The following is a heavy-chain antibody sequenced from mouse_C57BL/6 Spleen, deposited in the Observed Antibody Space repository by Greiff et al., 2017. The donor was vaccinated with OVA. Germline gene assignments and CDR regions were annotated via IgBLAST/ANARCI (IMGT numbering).Heavy chain of an antibody. D-gene: IGHD2-5*01. CDR3: DRGDYSNLFAY. V-gene: IGHV1-26*01. CDR2: INPNDGGT. J-gene: IGHJ3*01. Sequence: EVQLQQSGPELVKPGASVKISCKASGYTFTDYYMNWVKQSHGQSLEWIGDINPNDGGTSYNQKFKGKATLTVDKASSTAYMELRSLTSEDSAVNYCDRGDYSNLFAYWGQGTLVTVSA. CDR1: GYTFTDYY.